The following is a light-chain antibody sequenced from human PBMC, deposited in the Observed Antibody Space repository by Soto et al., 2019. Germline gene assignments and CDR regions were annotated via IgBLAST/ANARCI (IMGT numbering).Light chain of an antibody. CDR2: EVS. V-gene: IGLV2-8*01. Sequence: QSVLTQPPSASGSPGQSVTISCTGTSSDVGGYNYVSWYQQHPGKAPKLMIYEVSKRPSGVPDRFSGSKSGNTASLTVSGLQAEDEADYYCCSYAATNNVLFGGGTKLTVL. CDR1: SSDVGGYNY. J-gene: IGLJ2*01. CDR3: CSYAATNNVL.